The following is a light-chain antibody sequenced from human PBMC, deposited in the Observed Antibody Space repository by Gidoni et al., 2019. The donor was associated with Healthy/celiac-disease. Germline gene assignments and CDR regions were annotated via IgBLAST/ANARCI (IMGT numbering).Light chain of an antibody. V-gene: IGKV4-1*01. CDR2: CAS. CDR3: QQYYSTPRWT. Sequence: IVMTQSPASLAVSLGERATINCKSSQCVLYSSNNKNYLAWYQQKPGQPPKLLSYCASTRESGVPDRFIGSVSGTDFTLTISSLQADEVAVYYCQQYYSTPRWTFGQGTKVEIK. CDR1: QCVLYSSNNKNY. J-gene: IGKJ1*01.